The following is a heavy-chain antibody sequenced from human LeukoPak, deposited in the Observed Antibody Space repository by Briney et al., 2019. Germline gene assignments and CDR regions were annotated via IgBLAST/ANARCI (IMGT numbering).Heavy chain of an antibody. CDR3: ARDPGWSSFDI. CDR2: INQDAGTT. Sequence: GGSLRLSCVASGFSFTSYWMSWVRHAPGKGLEFVANINQDAGTTNYVDSVKGRFTISRDNAENSLYLQMSSLRAEDTALYYCARDPGWSSFDIWGQGIMVTVSS. V-gene: IGHV3-7*01. CDR1: GFSFTSYW. J-gene: IGHJ3*02. D-gene: IGHD2-15*01.